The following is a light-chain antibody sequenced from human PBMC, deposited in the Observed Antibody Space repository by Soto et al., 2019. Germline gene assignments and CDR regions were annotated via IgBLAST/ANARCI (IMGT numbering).Light chain of an antibody. V-gene: IGKV1-5*03. CDR2: KAS. CDR3: QQYNSYWT. Sequence: DIQMTQSPSTLSASVGDRVTITCRASQSISSWLAWYQQKPGKAPKLLIYKASSLESGVPSRFGGSGSGTAFTLTISSLQPDDFATYSCQQYNSYWTFGQGTKVQIK. J-gene: IGKJ1*01. CDR1: QSISSW.